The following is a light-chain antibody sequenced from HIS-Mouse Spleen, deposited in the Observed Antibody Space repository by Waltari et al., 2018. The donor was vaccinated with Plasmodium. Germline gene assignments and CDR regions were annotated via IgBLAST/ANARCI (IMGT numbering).Light chain of an antibody. CDR2: GAS. CDR3: QQYGSSGT. J-gene: IGKJ1*01. CDR1: QSVSSSY. Sequence: EIVLTQSPGTLSLSPGERATLSCRASQSVSSSYLAWYQQQPGQAPRLLIYGASSRATGIPDRFSGSGSGTDFTLTISRLEPEDFAVYYCQQYGSSGTFGQGTKVEIK. V-gene: IGKV3-20*01.